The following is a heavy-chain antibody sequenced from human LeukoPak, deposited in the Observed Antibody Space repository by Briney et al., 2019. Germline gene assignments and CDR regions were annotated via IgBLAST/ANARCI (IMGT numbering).Heavy chain of an antibody. Sequence: SVKVSCKASGGTFSSYAISWVRQAPGQGLEWMGGIIPIFGTANYAQKFQGRVTITADESTSTAYMELSSLRSEDTAVYYCARGDVGYDYVWGSYRGRTSDYWGQGTLVTVSS. V-gene: IGHV1-69*13. CDR2: IIPIFGTA. D-gene: IGHD3-16*02. CDR3: ARGDVGYDYVWGSYRGRTSDY. CDR1: GGTFSSYA. J-gene: IGHJ4*02.